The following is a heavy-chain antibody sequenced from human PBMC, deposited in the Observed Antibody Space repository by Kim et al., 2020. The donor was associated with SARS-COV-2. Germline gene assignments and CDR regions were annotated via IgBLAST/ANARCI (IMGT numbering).Heavy chain of an antibody. D-gene: IGHD3-10*01. J-gene: IGHJ6*02. V-gene: IGHV3-30-3*01. Sequence: GGSLRLSCAASGLSFDSSAMNWVRQAPAKGLEWVAVISYDGCNKDYADSVKGRFTISRDNSKSTLYLQMSSLRVEDTAVYYCARGNYYESVSLSDYYNGMDVWGQGTTVTVSS. CDR2: ISYDGCNK. CDR3: ARGNYYESVSLSDYYNGMDV. CDR1: GLSFDSSA.